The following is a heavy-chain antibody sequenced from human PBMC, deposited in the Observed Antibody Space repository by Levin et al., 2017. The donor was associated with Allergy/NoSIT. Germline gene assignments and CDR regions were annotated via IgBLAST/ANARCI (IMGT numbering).Heavy chain of an antibody. V-gene: IGHV3-7*03. J-gene: IGHJ5*02. CDR2: IKEDGSQK. CDR1: GFIFSTHW. D-gene: IGHD6-19*01. CDR3: ARDITVGGEA. Sequence: GGSLRLSCAASGFIFSTHWMSWVRQAPGKGPEWVANIKEDGSQKYYADSVKGRFTVSRDNADNSLFLQINGLRVEDTAFYYCARDITVGGEAWGQGTLVTVSS.